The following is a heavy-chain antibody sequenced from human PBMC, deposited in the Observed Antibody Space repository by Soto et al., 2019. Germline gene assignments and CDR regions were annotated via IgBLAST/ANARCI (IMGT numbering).Heavy chain of an antibody. CDR2: ISSSSSYI. Sequence: EVPLVESGGGLVKPGGSLRLSCAASGFTFSSYSMNWVRQAPGKGLEWVSSISSSSSYIYYADSVKGRFTISRDNAKNSLYLQMNSLRAEDTVVYYCARGLYYYDSSGYYSPWGQGTLVTVSS. CDR3: ARGLYYYDSSGYYSP. D-gene: IGHD3-22*01. V-gene: IGHV3-21*01. J-gene: IGHJ5*02. CDR1: GFTFSSYS.